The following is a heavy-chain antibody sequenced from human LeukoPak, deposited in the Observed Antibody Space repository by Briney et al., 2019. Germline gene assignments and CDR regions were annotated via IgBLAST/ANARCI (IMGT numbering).Heavy chain of an antibody. CDR3: ARGRFSVYYFDY. D-gene: IGHD3-3*02. CDR2: IIHSGAT. J-gene: IGHJ4*02. CDR1: GGSFSDYY. V-gene: IGHV4-34*01. Sequence: SETLSLTCGASGGSFSDYYWSWIRQLPGKGLEWIGEIIHSGATSSNPSLKSRVTISMDPSKNQFSLKLSSVTAADTAVYYCARGRFSVYYFDYWGQGSLVTVSS.